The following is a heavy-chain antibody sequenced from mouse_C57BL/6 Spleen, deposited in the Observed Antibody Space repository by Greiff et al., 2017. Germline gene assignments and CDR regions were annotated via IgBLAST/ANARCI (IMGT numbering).Heavy chain of an antibody. CDR3: TRGGYPYYAMDY. CDR2: IDPEPGGT. V-gene: IGHV1-15*01. J-gene: IGHJ4*01. D-gene: IGHD2-14*01. Sequence: QVQLQQSGAELVRPGASVTLSCKASGYTFTDYEMHWVKQTPVHGLEWIGAIDPEPGGTAYNQKFKGKAILTADKSSSTAYMELRSLTSEDSAVYYCTRGGYPYYAMDYWGQGTSVTVSS. CDR1: GYTFTDYE.